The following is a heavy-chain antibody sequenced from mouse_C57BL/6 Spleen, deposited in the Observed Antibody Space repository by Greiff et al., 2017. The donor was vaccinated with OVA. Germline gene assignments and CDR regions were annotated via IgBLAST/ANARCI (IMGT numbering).Heavy chain of an antibody. D-gene: IGHD2-4*01. V-gene: IGHV1-55*01. CDR1: GYTFTSYW. CDR2: IYPGSGST. J-gene: IGHJ3*01. Sequence: VQLQQPGAELVKPGASVKMSCKASGYTFTSYWITWVKQRPGQGLEWIGDIYPGSGSTNYNEKFKSKATLTVDTSSSTAYMQLSSLTSEDSAVYYCARCYDYDSAWFAYWGQGTLVTVSA. CDR3: ARCYDYDSAWFAY.